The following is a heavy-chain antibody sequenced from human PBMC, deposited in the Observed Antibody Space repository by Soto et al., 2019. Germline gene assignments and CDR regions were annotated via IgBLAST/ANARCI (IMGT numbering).Heavy chain of an antibody. CDR3: ARDPNIVIVPAATYYYYGMDV. J-gene: IGHJ6*02. D-gene: IGHD2-2*01. CDR1: GFIFSNYW. CDR2: IIGDGSGS. Sequence: PGGSLRLSCTASGFIFSNYWMHWVRQAPGKGLVWVARIIGDGSGSTYADSVKGRFTTSRDNAKNSLLLQLNSLRAEDTAVYYCARDPNIVIVPAATYYYYGMDVWGQGTTVTVSS. V-gene: IGHV3-74*01.